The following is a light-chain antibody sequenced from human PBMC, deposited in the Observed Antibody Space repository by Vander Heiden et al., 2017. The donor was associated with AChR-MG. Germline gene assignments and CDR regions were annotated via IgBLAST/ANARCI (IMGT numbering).Light chain of an antibody. Sequence: EIVMTQSPDTLSVSPGERATPSCRASQSVSSNLAWYQQKPGQAPRLLISGASTRATGIPARFSGSGSGTEFTLTITGLQSEDFAIYYCQQYQNWPPYTFGQRTKLEIK. V-gene: IGKV3-15*01. CDR3: QQYQNWPPYT. CDR1: QSVSSN. J-gene: IGKJ2*01. CDR2: GAS.